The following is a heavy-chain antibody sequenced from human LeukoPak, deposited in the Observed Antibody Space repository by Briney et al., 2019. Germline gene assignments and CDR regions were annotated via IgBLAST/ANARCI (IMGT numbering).Heavy chain of an antibody. Sequence: SETLSLTCTVSGGSISSYYWSWIRQPPGKGLEWIGYIYYSGSTNYNPSLKSRVTISVDTSKNQFSLKLSSVTAADTAVYYCARGWLQFFLLDYWGQGTLVTVSS. D-gene: IGHD5-24*01. J-gene: IGHJ4*02. CDR3: ARGWLQFFLLDY. CDR1: GGSISSYY. V-gene: IGHV4-59*01. CDR2: IYYSGST.